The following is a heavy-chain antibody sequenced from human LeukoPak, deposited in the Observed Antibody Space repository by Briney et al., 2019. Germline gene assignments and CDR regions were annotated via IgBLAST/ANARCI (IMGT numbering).Heavy chain of an antibody. CDR3: AKALLVDRYFDL. Sequence: GGSLRLSCAASGFTFSSYAMSWVRQAPGKGLEWVSAISGSGGSTYYADSVKGRFTISRDNSKNTLYLQINSLRAEDTAVYYCAKALLVDRYFDLWGRGTLVTVSS. CDR2: ISGSGGST. J-gene: IGHJ2*01. D-gene: IGHD6-6*01. V-gene: IGHV3-23*01. CDR1: GFTFSSYA.